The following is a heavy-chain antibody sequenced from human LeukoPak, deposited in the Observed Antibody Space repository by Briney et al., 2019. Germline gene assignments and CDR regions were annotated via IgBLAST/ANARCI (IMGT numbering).Heavy chain of an antibody. CDR2: IKKDGSGK. Sequence: PGGTLRLSCAASGFTFSGYWMSWVRQAPGKGLVGVTNIKKDGSGKYYVDSVKGRFTISRDNAKNSLYLQMNRLRAGDTAVYYCARAPPPCSGGSCYSGRYYSYDYYKDVWGKGTTVTVSS. CDR1: GFTFSGYW. D-gene: IGHD2-15*01. CDR3: ARAPPPCSGGSCYSGRYYSYDYYKDV. V-gene: IGHV3-7*01. J-gene: IGHJ6*03.